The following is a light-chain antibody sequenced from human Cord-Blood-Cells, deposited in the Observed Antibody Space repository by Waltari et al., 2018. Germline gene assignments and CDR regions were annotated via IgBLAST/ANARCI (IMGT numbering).Light chain of an antibody. CDR1: SSDVGGYNY. Sequence: QSALTQPPSASGSPGQSVTISCTGTSSDVGGYNYVSWYQQHPGKAPKLMIYEVSNRPCGVPGRFSGSKSGNTAALTVSGLQAEDEADYYCSSYAGSNNLVFGGGTKLTIL. CDR3: SSYAGSNNLV. V-gene: IGLV2-8*01. CDR2: EVS. J-gene: IGLJ2*01.